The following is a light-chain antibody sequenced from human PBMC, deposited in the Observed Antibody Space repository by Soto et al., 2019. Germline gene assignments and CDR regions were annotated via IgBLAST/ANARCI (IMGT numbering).Light chain of an antibody. Sequence: QSVLTQPPSVSGAPGQRVTISCTGSSSNIGAGYDVHWYQQLPGTAPKLLIYGNSNRPSGVPDRFSGSKSGTSASLAITGRQAEDDAAYYCQSYDSSRIGVFGAGTKLTVL. J-gene: IGLJ3*02. CDR2: GNS. CDR3: QSYDSSRIGV. V-gene: IGLV1-40*01. CDR1: SSNIGAGYD.